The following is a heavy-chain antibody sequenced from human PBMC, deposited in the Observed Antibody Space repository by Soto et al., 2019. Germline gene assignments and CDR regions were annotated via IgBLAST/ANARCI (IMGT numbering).Heavy chain of an antibody. CDR2: IWYDGSNK. CDR3: ARDGESIVGAADAFDI. D-gene: IGHD1-26*01. CDR1: GFTFSSYG. V-gene: IGHV3-33*01. Sequence: GGSLRLSCAASGFTFSSYGMHWVRQAPGKGLEWVAVIWYDGSNKYYADSVKGRFTISRDNSKNTLYLQMNSLRAEDTAVYYCARDGESIVGAADAFDIWGQGTMVTVSS. J-gene: IGHJ3*02.